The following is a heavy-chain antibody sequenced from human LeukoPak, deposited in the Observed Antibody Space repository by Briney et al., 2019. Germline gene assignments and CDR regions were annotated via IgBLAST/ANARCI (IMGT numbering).Heavy chain of an antibody. CDR1: GGSISSYY. D-gene: IGHD2-15*01. CDR3: ARRMKYTAVAFDI. J-gene: IGHJ3*02. CDR2: TYYSGST. V-gene: IGHV4-59*01. Sequence: SETLSLTCTVSGGSISSYYWSWIRRPPGKGLEWIGYTYYSGSTNYNPSLKSRVTISVDTSKNQFSLKLSSVTAADTAVYYCARRMKYTAVAFDIWGQGTMVTVSS.